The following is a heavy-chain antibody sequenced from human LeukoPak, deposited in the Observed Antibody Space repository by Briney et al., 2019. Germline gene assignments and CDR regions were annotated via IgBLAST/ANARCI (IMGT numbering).Heavy chain of an antibody. V-gene: IGHV1-18*01. Sequence: ASVKVSCKASGYTFTRYGISWVRQAPGQGLEWMGWISAYNGNTNYAQKLQGRVTMTTDTSTSTAYMELRSLRSDDTAVYYCAREGTGYYGSGSYYNPLFDYWGQGTLVTVSS. CDR2: ISAYNGNT. CDR1: GYTFTRYG. CDR3: AREGTGYYGSGSYYNPLFDY. D-gene: IGHD3-10*01. J-gene: IGHJ4*02.